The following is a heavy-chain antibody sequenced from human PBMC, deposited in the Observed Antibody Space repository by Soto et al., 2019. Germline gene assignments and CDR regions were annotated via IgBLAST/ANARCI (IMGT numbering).Heavy chain of an antibody. CDR1: GGSISSTTYY. CDR3: ARYYDTSNRPYFHH. Sequence: SETMSLTCTVSGGSISSTTYYWAWLRQPPGKGLEWIGTVYYSGTTYYNPSLKTQLTISVDTSKNQFSLKLSSVTAADTAFYYWARYYDTSNRPYFHHWGQGTLVTVSS. CDR2: VYYSGTT. D-gene: IGHD3-22*01. V-gene: IGHV4-39*01. J-gene: IGHJ1*01.